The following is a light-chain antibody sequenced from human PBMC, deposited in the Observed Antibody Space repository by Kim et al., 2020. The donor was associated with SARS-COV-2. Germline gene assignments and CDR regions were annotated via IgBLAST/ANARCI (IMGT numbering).Light chain of an antibody. CDR1: SSDVGGYNY. J-gene: IGLJ2*01. Sequence: QSALTQPASVSGSPGQSITISCTGTSSDVGGYNYVSWYQQHPGNAPKLMIYDVSKRPSGVSIRFSGSKSGNTASLTISGLQAEDEADYYCSSYTTSSTVIFGGGTQLTVL. CDR2: DVS. CDR3: SSYTTSSTVI. V-gene: IGLV2-14*01.